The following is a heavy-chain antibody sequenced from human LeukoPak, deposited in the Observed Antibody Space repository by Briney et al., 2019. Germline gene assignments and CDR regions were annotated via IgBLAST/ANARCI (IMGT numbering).Heavy chain of an antibody. D-gene: IGHD3-22*01. CDR1: GFTFSSYG. CDR3: ARGGYYYDSSGHEDFDY. J-gene: IGHJ4*02. Sequence: GRSLRLSCAASGFTFSSYGMHWVRQAPGKGLEWVAVISYDGSNKYYADSVKGRFTISRDNSKNTLYLQMNSLRAEDTAVYYCARGGYYYDSSGHEDFDYWGQGTLVTVSS. CDR2: ISYDGSNK. V-gene: IGHV3-30*03.